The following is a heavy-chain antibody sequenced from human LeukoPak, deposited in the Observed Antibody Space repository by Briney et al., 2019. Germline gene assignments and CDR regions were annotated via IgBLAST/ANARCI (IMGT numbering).Heavy chain of an antibody. V-gene: IGHV3-7*01. D-gene: IGHD3-22*01. CDR2: IKQDGSEK. CDR1: GFTFRSYW. Sequence: GGSLRLSCGASGFTFRSYWMSWVRQAPGKGLEWVANIKQDGSEKYYVDSVKGRFTISRDNADNSLYLQMNSLRAEDTAVYYCANGGTYSSGPWGQGTLVTVSS. CDR3: ANGGTYSSGP. J-gene: IGHJ5*02.